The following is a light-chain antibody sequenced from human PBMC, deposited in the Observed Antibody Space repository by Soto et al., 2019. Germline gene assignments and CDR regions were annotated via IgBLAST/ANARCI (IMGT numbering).Light chain of an antibody. CDR1: QSVSSY. CDR2: DTS. Sequence: EFVLTQSPATPSLSPGERATLSCRASQSVSSYSAWYQQKPGQAPRLLIYDTSNRATGIPARFSGSGSGTDFTLTISGLEPEDFAVYYCQQRSNWQYTFGLGTRLEIK. J-gene: IGKJ2*01. V-gene: IGKV3-11*01. CDR3: QQRSNWQYT.